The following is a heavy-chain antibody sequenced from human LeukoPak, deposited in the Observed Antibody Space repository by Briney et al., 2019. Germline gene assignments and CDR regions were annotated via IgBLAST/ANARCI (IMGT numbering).Heavy chain of an antibody. CDR2: INSDGSST. D-gene: IGHD1-26*01. Sequence: PGGSLKLSCAASGFTFSSYWMHWVRQAPGKGLVWVSRINSDGSSTSYADSVKGRFTISRDNAKNTLYLQMNSLRAEDTAVYYCARTPMDRIVGATTLFHYWGQGTLVTVSS. J-gene: IGHJ4*02. CDR3: ARTPMDRIVGATTLFHY. CDR1: GFTFSSYW. V-gene: IGHV3-74*01.